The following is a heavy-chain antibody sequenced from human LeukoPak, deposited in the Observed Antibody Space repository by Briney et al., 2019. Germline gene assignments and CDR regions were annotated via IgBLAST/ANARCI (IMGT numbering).Heavy chain of an antibody. CDR3: AREYGRGGTSADY. CDR1: GFTFSTFA. J-gene: IGHJ4*02. Sequence: GGSLTLSCTASGFTFSTFAMSGPRQSPGKALEGVSVMSGGGAGIYCADSVKGRFTKSRDNSNNTLYLQTNSLRAADTAIYYCAREYGRGGTSADYWGQGTLVTVSS. D-gene: IGHD1-1*01. CDR2: MSGGGAGI. V-gene: IGHV3-23*01.